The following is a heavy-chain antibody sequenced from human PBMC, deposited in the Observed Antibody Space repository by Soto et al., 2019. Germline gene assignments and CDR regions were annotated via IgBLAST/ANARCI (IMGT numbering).Heavy chain of an antibody. Sequence: EVLLVESGGGLVQPGRSLRLSCAASGFTFDDYAMHWVRQAPGKGLEWVSGISWNSGSIGYADSVKGRFTISRDNAKNSLYLQMNSLRAEDTALYYCAKDDDYDSSGYAFDIWGQGTMVTVSS. CDR2: ISWNSGSI. CDR3: AKDDDYDSSGYAFDI. CDR1: GFTFDDYA. V-gene: IGHV3-9*01. D-gene: IGHD3-22*01. J-gene: IGHJ3*02.